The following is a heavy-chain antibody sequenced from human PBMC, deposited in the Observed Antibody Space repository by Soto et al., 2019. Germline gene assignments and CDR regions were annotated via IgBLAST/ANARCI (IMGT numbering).Heavy chain of an antibody. CDR3: VRVGLVVSNRYFDY. Sequence: EVQLVESGGGLVQPGRSLRLSCAASGFTFSDHYMDWVRQAPGKGLEWVGRIRNKANSYITEYAASVKGRFTISRDDSKNSLFLQMNSLKTEDTAVYYCVRVGLVVSNRYFDYWGQGTLVTVSS. D-gene: IGHD2-15*01. CDR2: IRNKANSYIT. J-gene: IGHJ4*02. V-gene: IGHV3-72*01. CDR1: GFTFSDHY.